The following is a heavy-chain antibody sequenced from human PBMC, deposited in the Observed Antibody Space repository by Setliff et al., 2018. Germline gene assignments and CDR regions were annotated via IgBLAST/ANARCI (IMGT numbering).Heavy chain of an antibody. CDR1: GGSISGGTYY. CDR3: ARGQNSCHPGSWGPLYDH. CDR2: WYTSGIT. J-gene: IGHJ4*02. Sequence: NPSETLSLTCTVSGGSISGGTYYWTWIRQPAGKGLEWIGHWYTSGITNYNPSLKSQVTISVDTSKNQSSLKLSSVTAADTAVFFCARGQNSCHPGSWGPLYDHWGQGTQVTVSS. D-gene: IGHD3-10*01. V-gene: IGHV4-61*09.